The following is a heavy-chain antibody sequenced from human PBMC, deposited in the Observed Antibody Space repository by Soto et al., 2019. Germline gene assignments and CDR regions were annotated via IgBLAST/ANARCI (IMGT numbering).Heavy chain of an antibody. CDR3: AKWDGSWGYYYYGMDV. CDR1: GFTFSSYA. J-gene: IGHJ6*02. Sequence: PGGSLRLSCAASGFTFSSYAMSWVRQAPGKGLEWVSAISGSGGSTYYADSVKGRFTISRDNSKNTLYLQMNSLRAEDTAVYYCAKWDGSWGYYYYGMDVWGQGTTVTVSS. CDR2: ISGSGGST. V-gene: IGHV3-23*01. D-gene: IGHD1-26*01.